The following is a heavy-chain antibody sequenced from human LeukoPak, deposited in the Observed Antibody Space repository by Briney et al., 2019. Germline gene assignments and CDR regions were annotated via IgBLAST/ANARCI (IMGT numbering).Heavy chain of an antibody. Sequence: ASVKVSCKASGYTFTSYYMHWVRQAPGQGLEWMGIINPSGGNTSYAQKFQGRVTMTRETSTSTVYMELSSLRSEDTAVYYCARGAYYYDSSGYYPLYFDYWGQGTLVTVSS. D-gene: IGHD3-22*01. CDR1: GYTFTSYY. V-gene: IGHV1-46*01. CDR3: ARGAYYYDSSGYYPLYFDY. J-gene: IGHJ4*02. CDR2: INPSGGNT.